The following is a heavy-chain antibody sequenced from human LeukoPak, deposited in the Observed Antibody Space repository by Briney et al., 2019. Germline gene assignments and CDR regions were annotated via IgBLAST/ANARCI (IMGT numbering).Heavy chain of an antibody. CDR1: GFTFSSHG. V-gene: IGHV3-30*02. CDR2: IRLDGSNK. D-gene: IGHD3-3*01. J-gene: IGHJ6*03. Sequence: PGGSLRLSCAASGFTFSSHGMHWVRQAPGKGLEWVAFIRLDGSNKYYADSVKGRFTISRDNAKNSLYLQMNSLRAEDTAVYYCARYQYDYYYYYYYMDVWGKGTTVTVSS. CDR3: ARYQYDYYYYYYYMDV.